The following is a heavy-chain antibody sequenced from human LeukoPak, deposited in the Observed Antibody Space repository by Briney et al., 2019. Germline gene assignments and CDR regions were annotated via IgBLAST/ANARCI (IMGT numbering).Heavy chain of an antibody. V-gene: IGHV4-39*07. J-gene: IGHJ5*02. CDR2: IYYSGST. Sequence: PSETLSLTWTVSGDSISSSSYYWGWIRQPPGKGLEWFASIYYSGSTYYNPSLKSRVTISVDTSKNQFSLKLSSVTAADTAVYYCARDVLGYCSGGSCYSGWFDPWGQGTLVTVSS. CDR1: GDSISSSSYY. D-gene: IGHD2-15*01. CDR3: ARDVLGYCSGGSCYSGWFDP.